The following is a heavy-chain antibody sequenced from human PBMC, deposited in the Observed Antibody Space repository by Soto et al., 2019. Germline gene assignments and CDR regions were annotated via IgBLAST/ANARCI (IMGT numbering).Heavy chain of an antibody. J-gene: IGHJ4*02. CDR1: GFTFSNAW. CDR2: IKSKTDGGTT. Sequence: EVQLVESGGGLVQPGGSLRLSCAASGFTFSNAWMSWVRQAPGKGLEWVGRIKSKTDGGTTDYAAPVKGRFTISRDDSKNTLYLQMNSLKTEDTAVYYCTTALDDILTGYYPNDYWGQGTLVTVSS. CDR3: TTALDDILTGYYPNDY. V-gene: IGHV3-15*01. D-gene: IGHD3-9*01.